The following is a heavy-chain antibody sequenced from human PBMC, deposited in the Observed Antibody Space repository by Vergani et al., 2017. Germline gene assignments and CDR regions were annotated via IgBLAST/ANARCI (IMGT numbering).Heavy chain of an antibody. J-gene: IGHJ3*02. CDR3: ARVVPAAKDAFDI. V-gene: IGHV4-61*02. D-gene: IGHD2-2*01. CDR2: IYTSGST. Sequence: QVQLQESGPGLVKPSQTLSLTCTVSGGSISSGSYYWSWIRQPAGKGLEWIGRIYTSGSTNYNPSLKSRVTMSVDTSKNQFSLKLSSVTAADTAVYYCARVVPAAKDAFDIWGQGTMVTVSS. CDR1: GGSISSGSYY.